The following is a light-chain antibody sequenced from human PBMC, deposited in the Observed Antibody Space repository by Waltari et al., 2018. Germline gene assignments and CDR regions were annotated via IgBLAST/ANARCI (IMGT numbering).Light chain of an antibody. CDR3: QQRSGWPPAIT. V-gene: IGKV3-11*01. CDR1: QSVSGY. Sequence: EIVMIQSPVTLALSRGARPTLSCRATQSVSGYLAWFRQKPGQSPRLLIYDVSKRATGITDRISGSGSETDFTLTISSLEPDDFGVYYCQQRSGWPPAITFGQGTRLEIK. CDR2: DVS. J-gene: IGKJ5*01.